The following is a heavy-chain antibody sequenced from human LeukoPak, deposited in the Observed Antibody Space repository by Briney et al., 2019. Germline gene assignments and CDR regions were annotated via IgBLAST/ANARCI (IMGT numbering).Heavy chain of an antibody. V-gene: IGHV1-46*01. CDR1: GYTFTSYY. CDR2: INPSGGST. J-gene: IGHJ4*02. D-gene: IGHD3-16*01. CDR3: ARSYHPLSWALDY. Sequence: ASVKVSCKASGYTFTSYYMHWVRQAPGQGLEWMGIINPSGGSTSYAQKFQGRVTITADESTSTAYMELSSLRSEDTAVYYCARSYHPLSWALDYWGQGTLVTVSS.